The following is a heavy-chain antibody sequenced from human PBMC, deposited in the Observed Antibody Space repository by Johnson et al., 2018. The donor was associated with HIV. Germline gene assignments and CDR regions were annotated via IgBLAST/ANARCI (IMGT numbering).Heavy chain of an antibody. CDR1: GFTFSNYA. V-gene: IGHV3-64*04. J-gene: IGHJ3*01. CDR2: ISSNGGIT. D-gene: IGHD1-1*01. CDR3: ARSGPNWAFDF. Sequence: QVQLVESGGGLVQPGGSLRLSCAASGFTFSNYAMHWVRLAPGKGLQWMAVISSNGGITYYADSVKGRFTISRDNARNTMFVQMNSLRAEDTAVYYCARSGPNWAFDFWGRGTMVTVSS.